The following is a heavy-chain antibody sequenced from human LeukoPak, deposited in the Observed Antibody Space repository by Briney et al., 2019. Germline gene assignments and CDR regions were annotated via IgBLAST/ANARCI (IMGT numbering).Heavy chain of an antibody. V-gene: IGHV4-59*12. CDR2: ISYSGTS. CDR3: ARGLRYYDILTGYYTYYFDY. D-gene: IGHD3-9*01. CDR1: GGSFSSYY. J-gene: IGHJ4*02. Sequence: SETLSLTCTVSGGSFSSYYWSWIRQPPGKGLDWIGYISYSGTSNYNPSLKSRVTISVDTSQNQFSLKLSSVTAADTAVYYCARGLRYYDILTGYYTYYFDYWGQGTLVTVSS.